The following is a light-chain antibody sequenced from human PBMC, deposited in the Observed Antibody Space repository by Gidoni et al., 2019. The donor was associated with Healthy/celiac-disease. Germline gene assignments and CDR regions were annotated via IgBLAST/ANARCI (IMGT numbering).Light chain of an antibody. Sequence: SYELTPPPSVSVSPGKTARITCSGDALPKKYAYWYPQKSGQAPVLVIYEASKRPPGIPERFSGSSSGTMATLTISGAQVEDEADYYWYSTDSSGNHPVVFGGGTKLTVL. V-gene: IGLV3-10*01. CDR3: YSTDSSGNHPVV. J-gene: IGLJ2*01. CDR1: ALPKKY. CDR2: EAS.